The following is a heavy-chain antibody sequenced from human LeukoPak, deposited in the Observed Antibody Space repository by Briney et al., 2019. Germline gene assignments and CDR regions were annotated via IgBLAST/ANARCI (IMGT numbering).Heavy chain of an antibody. D-gene: IGHD3-22*01. CDR3: ARGGYYPHDAFDI. Sequence: PSETLSLTCTVSGGSSSSYYWSWIRQPPGKGLEWIGYIYYSGSTNYNPSLKSRVTISVDTSKNQFSLKLSSVTAADTAVYYCARGGYYPHDAFDIWGQGTMVTVSS. V-gene: IGHV4-59*01. CDR2: IYYSGST. J-gene: IGHJ3*02. CDR1: GGSSSSYY.